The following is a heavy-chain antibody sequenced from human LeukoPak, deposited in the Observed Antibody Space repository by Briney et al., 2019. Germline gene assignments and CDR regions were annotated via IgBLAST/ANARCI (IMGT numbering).Heavy chain of an antibody. CDR1: GGTFSSYA. J-gene: IGHJ4*02. CDR3: AREMLGLSDYYDSSGFVDYFDY. Sequence: GSSVKVSCKASGGTFSSYAISWVRQAPGQGLEWMGRIIPIFGTANYAQKFQGRVTITTDESTSTAYMELSSLRSEDTAVYYCAREMLGLSDYYDSSGFVDYFDYWGQGTLVTVSS. V-gene: IGHV1-69*05. D-gene: IGHD3-22*01. CDR2: IIPIFGTA.